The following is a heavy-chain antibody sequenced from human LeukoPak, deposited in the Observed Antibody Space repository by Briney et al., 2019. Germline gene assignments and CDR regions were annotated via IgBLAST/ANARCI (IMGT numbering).Heavy chain of an antibody. CDR2: IKSKTDGGTT. D-gene: IGHD3-10*01. Sequence: GGSLRLSCAASGFTFSNAWMSWVRQAPGKGREWVGRIKSKTDGGTTDYAAPVKGRFTISRDDSKNTLYLQMNSLKTEDTAVYYCTTAGLWFGDYYYGMDVWGKGTTVTVSS. V-gene: IGHV3-15*01. CDR1: GFTFSNAW. J-gene: IGHJ6*04. CDR3: TTAGLWFGDYYYGMDV.